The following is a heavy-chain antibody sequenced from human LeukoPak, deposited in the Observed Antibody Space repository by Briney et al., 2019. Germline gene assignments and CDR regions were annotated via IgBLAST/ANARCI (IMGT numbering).Heavy chain of an antibody. CDR3: ARGTPLRILRFLEWFRGGAFDI. Sequence: ASVKVSCKASGYTFTSYDINWVRQAPGQGLEWMGWMNPNSGNTGYAQKFQGRVTITRNTSISTAYMELSSLRSEDTAVYYCARGTPLRILRFLEWFRGGAFDIWGQGTMVTVSS. CDR1: GYTFTSYD. J-gene: IGHJ3*02. CDR2: MNPNSGNT. D-gene: IGHD3-3*01. V-gene: IGHV1-8*03.